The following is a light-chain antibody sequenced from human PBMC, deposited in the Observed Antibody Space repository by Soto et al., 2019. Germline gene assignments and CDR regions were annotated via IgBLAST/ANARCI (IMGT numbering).Light chain of an antibody. Sequence: DIQMTQSPSTLSASVGDRVTITCRASQNIDRWLAWYLQKPGKAPKVLIYDASNLESGVPSRFTGSGSGTEFILTISSLQPDDFATYYCQHYGGMWTFGQGTKV. CDR1: QNIDRW. CDR2: DAS. J-gene: IGKJ1*01. CDR3: QHYGGMWT. V-gene: IGKV1-5*01.